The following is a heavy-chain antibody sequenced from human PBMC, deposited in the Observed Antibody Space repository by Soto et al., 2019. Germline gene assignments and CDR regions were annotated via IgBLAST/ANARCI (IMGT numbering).Heavy chain of an antibody. J-gene: IGHJ4*02. Sequence: PSETLSLTCAVYGGSFIGYYWSWIRQPPGKGLEWIGEINHRGSTNYNPSLKSRVTISVDTSKNQFSLKLSSVTAADTAVYYCARGRRYSYGSSGFDYWGQGTLVTVPS. CDR3: ARGRRYSYGSSGFDY. CDR2: INHRGST. D-gene: IGHD5-18*01. V-gene: IGHV4-34*01. CDR1: GGSFIGYY.